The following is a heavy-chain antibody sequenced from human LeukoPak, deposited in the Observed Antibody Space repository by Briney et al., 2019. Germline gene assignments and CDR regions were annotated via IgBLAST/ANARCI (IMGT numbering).Heavy chain of an antibody. CDR2: IIPIFGTA. CDR3: ATRMGIAAAYFDY. D-gene: IGHD6-13*01. Sequence: SVKVSCKASGGTFSSYAISWVRQAPGQGLERMGGIIPIFGTANYAQKFQGRVTITADESTSTAYMELSSLRSEDTAVYYCATRMGIAAAYFDYWGQGTLVTVSS. V-gene: IGHV1-69*13. CDR1: GGTFSSYA. J-gene: IGHJ4*02.